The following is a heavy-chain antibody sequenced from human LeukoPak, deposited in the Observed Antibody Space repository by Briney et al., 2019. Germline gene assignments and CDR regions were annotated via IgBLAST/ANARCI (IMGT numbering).Heavy chain of an antibody. J-gene: IGHJ5*02. Sequence: PSETLSLTYTVSGGSISSYYWSWIRQPAGKGLEWIGRIYTSGSTNYNPSLKSRVTMSVDTSKNQFSLKLSSVTAADTAVYYCARLQCFGGGSCYRDPFNWFDPWGQGTLVTVSS. CDR2: IYTSGST. CDR3: ARLQCFGGGSCYRDPFNWFDP. CDR1: GGSISSYY. V-gene: IGHV4-4*07. D-gene: IGHD2-15*01.